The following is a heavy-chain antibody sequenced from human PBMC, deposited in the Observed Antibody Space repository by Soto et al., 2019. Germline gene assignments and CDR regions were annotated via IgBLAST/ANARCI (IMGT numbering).Heavy chain of an antibody. CDR1: GGSLSSSSYY. CDR2: IYYNGNT. CDR3: GGHDWTYSFLAINY. J-gene: IGHJ4*02. V-gene: IGHV4-39*01. D-gene: IGHD2-21*01. Sequence: QLHLQESGPGLVKPSETLSLTCIVSGGSLSSSSYYWAWIRQPPAKGLEWIGTIYYNGNTYYNPSLKSRVTIALDTSKDEFSLKLSSVTAADTAVYYCGGHDWTYSFLAINYWGKGTMATVSS.